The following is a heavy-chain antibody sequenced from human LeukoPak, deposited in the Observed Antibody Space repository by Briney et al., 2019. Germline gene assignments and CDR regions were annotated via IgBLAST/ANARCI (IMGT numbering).Heavy chain of an antibody. CDR3: ARDQPTFDY. CDR2: INHSGST. J-gene: IGHJ4*02. CDR1: GGSFSGYY. Sequence: PSETLSLTCAVYGGSFSGYYWSWIRQPPGKGLEWIGEINHSGSTNYNPSLKSQVTISVDTSKNQFSLKLSSVTAADTAVYYCARDQPTFDYWGQGTLVTVSS. V-gene: IGHV4-34*01.